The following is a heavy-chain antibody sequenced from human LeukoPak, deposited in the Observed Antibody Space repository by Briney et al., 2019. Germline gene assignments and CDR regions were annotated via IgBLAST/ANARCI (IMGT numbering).Heavy chain of an antibody. CDR3: ASLRGASYYYDSSGYLGY. D-gene: IGHD3-22*01. CDR1: GGSFSGYY. Sequence: SETLSLTCAVYGGSFSGYYWSWIRQPPGKGLEWIGEINHSGSTNYNPSLTSRVTISVDTSKNQFSLKLNSVAAADTAVYYCASLRGASYYYDSSGYLGYWGQGTLVTVSS. J-gene: IGHJ4*02. CDR2: INHSGST. V-gene: IGHV4-34*01.